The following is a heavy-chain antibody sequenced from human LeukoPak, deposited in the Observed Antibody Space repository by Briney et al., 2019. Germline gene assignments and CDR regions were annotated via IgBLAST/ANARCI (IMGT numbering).Heavy chain of an antibody. CDR1: GFTFDDYA. V-gene: IGHV3-9*03. Sequence: GRSLRLSCAASGFTFDDYAMHWVRQAPGKGLEWVSGISWNSGSIGYADSVKGRFTISRDNAKNSLYLQMNSLRAEDMALYYCAKGVTMIVGNDAFDIWGQGTMVTVSS. J-gene: IGHJ3*02. D-gene: IGHD3-22*01. CDR3: AKGVTMIVGNDAFDI. CDR2: ISWNSGSI.